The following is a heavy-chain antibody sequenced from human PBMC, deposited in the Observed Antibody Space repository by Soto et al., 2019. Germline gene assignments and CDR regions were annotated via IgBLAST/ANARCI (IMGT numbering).Heavy chain of an antibody. J-gene: IGHJ4*02. CDR2: ISWNSGTL. CDR1: GFTFDDYA. Sequence: EVHLVESGGGLVQPGRSLRLSCAASGFTFDDYAMHWVRQAPGKGLEWVSGISWNSGTLGYADSVKGRFTISRDNAKKSLYLQMNSLRAEDTALHYCVKALGEYSGNSLNYWGQGTLVTVSS. CDR3: VKALGEYSGNSLNY. V-gene: IGHV3-9*01. D-gene: IGHD1-26*01.